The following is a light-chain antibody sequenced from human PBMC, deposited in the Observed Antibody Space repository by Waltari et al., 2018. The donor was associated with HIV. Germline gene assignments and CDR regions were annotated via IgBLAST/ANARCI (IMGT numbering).Light chain of an antibody. CDR1: QTIRPY. CDR3: QQSYSGLT. CDR2: AAS. V-gene: IGKV1-39*01. Sequence: LQMTQSPSSLSASLGYRIIITCRASQTIRPYVNWYQHKPGRAPNLLIYAASSLNSGVPSRFSGSGYGTDFTLTINSLQAEDFATYYCQQSYSGLTFGPGTKVD. J-gene: IGKJ3*01.